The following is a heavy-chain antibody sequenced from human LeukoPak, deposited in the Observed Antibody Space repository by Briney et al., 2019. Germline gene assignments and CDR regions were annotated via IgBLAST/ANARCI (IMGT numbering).Heavy chain of an antibody. CDR3: ARVMMVRGVSPFDY. J-gene: IGHJ4*02. D-gene: IGHD3-10*01. V-gene: IGHV4-38-2*02. CDR1: GGSISSYY. CDR2: IYHSGST. Sequence: PSETLSLTCTVSGGSISSYYWSWIRQPPGKGLEWIGSIYHSGSTYYNPSLKSRVTISVDTSKNQFSLKLSSVTAADTAVYYCARVMMVRGVSPFDYWGQGTLVTVSS.